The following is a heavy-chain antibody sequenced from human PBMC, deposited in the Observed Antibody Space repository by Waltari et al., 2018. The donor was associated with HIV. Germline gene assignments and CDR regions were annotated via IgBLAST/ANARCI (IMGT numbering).Heavy chain of an antibody. V-gene: IGHV4-39*01. CDR3: ARLSYYGEGRGY. CDR1: GGSISSSSYY. CDR2: IYYSGST. J-gene: IGHJ4*02. D-gene: IGHD3-10*01. Sequence: QLQLQASGPGLVKPSATLSLTCTVTGGSISSSSYYWGWIRLPPGKGLEWIGSIYYSGSTYYIPSLKSRVTRSVDTSKNQFSLKLSSVTAADSAVYYCARLSYYGEGRGYWGQGTLVTVSS.